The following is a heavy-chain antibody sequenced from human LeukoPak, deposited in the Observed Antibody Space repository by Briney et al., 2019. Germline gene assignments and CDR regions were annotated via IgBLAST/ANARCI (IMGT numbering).Heavy chain of an antibody. V-gene: IGHV3-66*01. CDR3: ARVQAVFQNFDY. CDR1: GFTVSSSY. CDR2: MYSGGNT. J-gene: IGHJ4*02. Sequence: GGSLRLSCAAPGFTVSSSYISWVRQAPGKGLEWVSVMYSGGNTYYADSVEGRFTISRDKSKNTLYLQMNSLRAEDTAVYHCARVQAVFQNFDYWGQGTLVTVSS.